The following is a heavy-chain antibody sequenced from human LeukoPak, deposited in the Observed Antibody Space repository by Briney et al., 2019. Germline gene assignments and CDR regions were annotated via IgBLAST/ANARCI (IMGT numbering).Heavy chain of an antibody. J-gene: IGHJ1*01. CDR2: INSDGSST. Sequence: GGSLRLSCAASGFTFSSYWMHWVRQAPGKGLVWVSRINSDGSSTSYADSVKGRFTISRDNAKNTLYLQMNSLRAEDTAVYYCARDDAYDSSGYSPPAEYFQHWGQGTLVTVSS. CDR1: GFTFSSYW. D-gene: IGHD3-22*01. CDR3: ARDDAYDSSGYSPPAEYFQH. V-gene: IGHV3-74*01.